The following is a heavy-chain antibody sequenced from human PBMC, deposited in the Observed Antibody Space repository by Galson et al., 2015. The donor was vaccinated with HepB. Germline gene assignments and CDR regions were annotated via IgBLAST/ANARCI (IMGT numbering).Heavy chain of an antibody. J-gene: IGHJ4*02. CDR1: GFTFSNAW. CDR2: IKSKTDGGTT. D-gene: IGHD4-17*01. Sequence: SLRLSCAASGFTFSNAWMSWVRQAPGKGLEWVGRIKSKTDGGTTDYAAPVKGRFTISGDDSKNTLYLQMNSLKTEDTAVYYCTTDREDDYGDYGIDYWGQGTLVTVSS. V-gene: IGHV3-15*01. CDR3: TTDREDDYGDYGIDY.